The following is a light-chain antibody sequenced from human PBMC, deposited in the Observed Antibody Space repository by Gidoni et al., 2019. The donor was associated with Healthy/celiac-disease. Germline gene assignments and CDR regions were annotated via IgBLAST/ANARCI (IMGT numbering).Light chain of an antibody. CDR3: QQYNSYSET. J-gene: IGKJ2*01. CDR1: QRISSW. Sequence: DIQMTHSPSTLSASVGDRVTITCRASQRISSWLAWYQQKPGKAPKLLIYKASSLESGVPSRFSGSGSGTEFTLTISSLQPDDFATYYCQQYNSYSETFGQGTKLEIK. CDR2: KAS. V-gene: IGKV1-5*03.